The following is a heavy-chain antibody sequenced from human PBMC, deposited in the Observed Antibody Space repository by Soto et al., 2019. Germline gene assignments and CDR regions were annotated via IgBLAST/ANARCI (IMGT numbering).Heavy chain of an antibody. CDR2: ISWNSGSI. D-gene: IGHD3-22*01. Sequence: SLILSCAASGFTFDDYAMHWVRQAPGKGLEWVSGISWNSGSIGYADSVKGRFTISRDNAKNSLYLQMNSLRAEDTALYYCAKAAQLVVPKYYDSSGYPVNFDYWGQGTLVTVSS. J-gene: IGHJ4*02. CDR3: AKAAQLVVPKYYDSSGYPVNFDY. CDR1: GFTFDDYA. V-gene: IGHV3-9*01.